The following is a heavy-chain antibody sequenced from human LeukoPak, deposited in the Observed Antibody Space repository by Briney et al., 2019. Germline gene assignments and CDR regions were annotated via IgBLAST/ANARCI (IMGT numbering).Heavy chain of an antibody. Sequence: SETLSLTCSVSGYSIRSGFYWGWIWQPPGKGLEWIGYVYDSGYTNYNPSLKSRVTMSIDTSKNHFSLKLTSVTAADTATYYCARETSLAGFASGLGFNYWGQGILVTVSS. CDR1: GYSIRSGFY. V-gene: IGHV4-61*03. J-gene: IGHJ4*02. CDR2: VYDSGYT. CDR3: ARETSLAGFASGLGFNY. D-gene: IGHD6-19*01.